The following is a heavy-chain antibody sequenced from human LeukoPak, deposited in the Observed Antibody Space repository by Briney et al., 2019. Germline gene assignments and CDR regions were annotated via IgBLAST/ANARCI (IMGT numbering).Heavy chain of an antibody. V-gene: IGHV3-33*01. CDR2: IWYDGSNR. D-gene: IGHD3-9*01. CDR3: ARAAYYDILTCYSQEGGDAFDI. Sequence: GGSLRLSCAASGFTFSSYGMHWVRQAPGKGLEWVAVIWYDGSNRYYADSVKGRFTISRDNSKNTLYLQMNSLRAEDTAVYYCARAAYYDILTCYSQEGGDAFDIWGQGTMVTVSS. J-gene: IGHJ3*02. CDR1: GFTFSSYG.